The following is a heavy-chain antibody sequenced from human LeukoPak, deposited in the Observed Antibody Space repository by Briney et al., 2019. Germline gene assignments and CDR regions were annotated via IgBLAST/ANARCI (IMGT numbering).Heavy chain of an antibody. D-gene: IGHD1-26*01. Sequence: GGSLRLSCAASGFTFSSYSMNWVRQAPGKGLEWVSVFYSGGSTYYADSVKGRFTISRDNSKNTLYLHMNSLRAEDTAVYYCAKDIRARVGATVFDYWGQGTLVTVSS. CDR3: AKDIRARVGATVFDY. CDR1: GFTFSSYS. CDR2: FYSGGST. V-gene: IGHV3-23*03. J-gene: IGHJ4*02.